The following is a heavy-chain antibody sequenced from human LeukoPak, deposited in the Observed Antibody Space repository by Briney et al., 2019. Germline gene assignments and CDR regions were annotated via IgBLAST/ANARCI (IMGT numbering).Heavy chain of an antibody. J-gene: IGHJ6*02. CDR2: IYSGGST. D-gene: IGHD2-2*01. CDR3: ARVDCSSTSCSPYYYYGMDV. V-gene: IGHV3-66*01. CDR1: GFTVSSNY. Sequence: PGGSLRLSCAASGFTVSSNYMSWVRLAPGKGLEWVSVIYSGGSTYYADSVKGRFTISRDNSKHTLYLQMNSLRAEDTAVYYCARVDCSSTSCSPYYYYGMDVWGQGTTVTVSS.